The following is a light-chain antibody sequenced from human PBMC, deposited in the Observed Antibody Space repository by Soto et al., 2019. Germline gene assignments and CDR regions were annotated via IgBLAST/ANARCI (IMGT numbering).Light chain of an antibody. V-gene: IGLV2-14*01. CDR2: EVS. CDR1: SSDVGGYDY. Sequence: LTQPASVSGSPGQSITISCTGTSSDVGGYDYVSWYQLHPGKAPKLMVFEVSNRPSGVSYRFSGSKSGNTASLTISGVQAEDEADYFSSSYSISTAYLFGTGTKVTVL. CDR3: SSYSISTAYL. J-gene: IGLJ1*01.